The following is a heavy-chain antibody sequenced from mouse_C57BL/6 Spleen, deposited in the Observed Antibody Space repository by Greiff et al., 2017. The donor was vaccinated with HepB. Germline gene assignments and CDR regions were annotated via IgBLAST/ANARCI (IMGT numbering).Heavy chain of an antibody. CDR1: GYTFTSYG. V-gene: IGHV1-81*01. Sequence: VKLQESGAELARPGASVKLSCKASGYTFTSYGISWVKQRTGQGLEWIGEIYPRSGNTYYNEKFKGKATLTADKSSRTAYMELRSLTSEASAVYFCARWYYGSSYVKAMDYWGQGTSVTVSS. J-gene: IGHJ4*01. CDR3: ARWYYGSSYVKAMDY. D-gene: IGHD1-1*01. CDR2: IYPRSGNT.